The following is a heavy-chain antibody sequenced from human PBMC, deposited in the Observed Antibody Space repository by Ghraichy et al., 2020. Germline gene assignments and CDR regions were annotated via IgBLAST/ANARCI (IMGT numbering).Heavy chain of an antibody. V-gene: IGHV4-59*01. J-gene: IGHJ4*02. Sequence: ETLSLTCTVSGGSISSYYWSWIRQPPGKGLEWIGYIYYSGSTNYNPSLKSRVTISVDTSKNQFSLKLSSVTAADTAVYYCARVSLESYYDSSGYSRAPFDYWGQGTLVTVSS. CDR3: ARVSLESYYDSSGYSRAPFDY. CDR2: IYYSGST. CDR1: GGSISSYY. D-gene: IGHD3-22*01.